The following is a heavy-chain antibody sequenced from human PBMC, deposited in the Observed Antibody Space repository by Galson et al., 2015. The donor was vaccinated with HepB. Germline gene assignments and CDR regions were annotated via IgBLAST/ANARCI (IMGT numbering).Heavy chain of an antibody. CDR3: TRDLSSSSWYD. J-gene: IGHJ4*02. V-gene: IGHV3-30-3*01. Sequence: SLKLSCEASGFTFSNYAMHWVRQAPGKGLEWVAVISYDESKKDYADSVKGRFTITRDNSTNTLYLQMNSLRAEDTAVYYCTRDLSSSSWYDWGQGTLVTVSS. D-gene: IGHD6-13*01. CDR1: GFTFSNYA. CDR2: ISYDESKK.